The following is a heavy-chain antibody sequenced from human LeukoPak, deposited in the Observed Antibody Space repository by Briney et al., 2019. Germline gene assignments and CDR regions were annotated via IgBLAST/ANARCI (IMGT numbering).Heavy chain of an antibody. CDR2: IKQDGSEK. CDR1: GFTFSSYW. CDR3: ARDYYDSSGYYSLGYYFDY. V-gene: IGHV3-7*01. Sequence: PGGSLRLSCAASGFTFSSYWMSWVRQAPGKGLEWVANIKQDGSEKYYVDSVKGRFTISRNNAKNSLYLQMNSLRDEDTAVYYCARDYYDSSGYYSLGYYFDYWGQGTLVTVSS. D-gene: IGHD3-22*01. J-gene: IGHJ4*02.